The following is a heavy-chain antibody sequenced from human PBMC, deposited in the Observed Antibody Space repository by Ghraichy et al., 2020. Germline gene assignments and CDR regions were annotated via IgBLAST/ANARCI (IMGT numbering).Heavy chain of an antibody. V-gene: IGHV3-23*01. CDR2: ISGSGGST. CDR3: AKDGGGYSYVGSFDY. D-gene: IGHD5-18*01. J-gene: IGHJ4*02. Sequence: GGSLRLSCAASGFTFSSYAMSWVRQAPGKGLEWVSAISGSGGSTYYADSVKGRFTISRDNSKNTLYLQMNSLRAEDTAVYYCAKDGGGYSYVGSFDYWGQGTLVTVSS. CDR1: GFTFSSYA.